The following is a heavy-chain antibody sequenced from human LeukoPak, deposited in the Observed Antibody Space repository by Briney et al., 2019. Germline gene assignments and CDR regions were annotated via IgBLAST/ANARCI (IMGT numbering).Heavy chain of an antibody. CDR2: IKEDGGET. V-gene: IGHV3-7*01. Sequence: GGSLRLSCAASKFSFSRNWMSWVRQAPGKGLEWVASIKEDGGETLYVDSVRGRFTISRDNARNSLYLQMNSLRVDDTAVYYCSRGAGYGDDSGGQGTLVTVSS. D-gene: IGHD4-17*01. CDR3: SRGAGYGDDS. J-gene: IGHJ5*01. CDR1: KFSFSRNW.